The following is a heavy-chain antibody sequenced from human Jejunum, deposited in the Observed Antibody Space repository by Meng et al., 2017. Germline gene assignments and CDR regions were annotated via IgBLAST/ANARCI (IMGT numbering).Heavy chain of an antibody. J-gene: IGHJ4*02. CDR3: AKPYCSDGACCGFDN. Sequence: GESLKISCAASGFTFSSYAVNWVRQAPGKGLEWVSGITPSGDRPIYADSVKGRFTVSRANSKNTVYLQMNSLRADDTAVYYCAKPYCSDGACCGFDNWGQGTLVTVSS. CDR2: ITPSGDRP. CDR1: GFTFSSYA. D-gene: IGHD2-8*01. V-gene: IGHV3-23*01.